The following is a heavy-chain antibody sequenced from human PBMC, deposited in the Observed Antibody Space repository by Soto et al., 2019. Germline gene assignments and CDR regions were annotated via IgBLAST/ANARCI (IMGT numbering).Heavy chain of an antibody. CDR3: ARTTAVPNTLRSRYFFDF. D-gene: IGHD3-9*01. CDR2: VYYSGTT. CDR1: GGSVNNKTYY. V-gene: IGHV4-61*01. J-gene: IGHJ4*02. Sequence: SETLSLTCSVSGGSVNNKTYYWSWIRQPPGKRLEWIGYVYYSGTTNYNPSLKSRVTISIDMSKNQFSLRLSSVTAADTALFYCARTTAVPNTLRSRYFFDFWGQGTLVTVSS.